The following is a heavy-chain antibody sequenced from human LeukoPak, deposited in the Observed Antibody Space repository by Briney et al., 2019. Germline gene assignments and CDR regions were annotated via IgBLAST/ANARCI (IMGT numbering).Heavy chain of an antibody. Sequence: PSQTLSLTCTVSGGSISSGSYYWSWIRQPAGKGLEWIGRIYTSGSSNYNPSLKSRVTISVDTSKNRISVKLSSVTAADTAVYYCARRRDYVWGSYRTNWFDPWGQGTLVTVSS. CDR2: IYTSGSS. CDR3: ARRRDYVWGSYRTNWFDP. V-gene: IGHV4-61*02. D-gene: IGHD3-16*02. CDR1: GGSISSGSYY. J-gene: IGHJ5*02.